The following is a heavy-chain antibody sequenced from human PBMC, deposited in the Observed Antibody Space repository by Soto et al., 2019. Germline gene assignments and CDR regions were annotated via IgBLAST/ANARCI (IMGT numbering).Heavy chain of an antibody. V-gene: IGHV3-23*01. J-gene: IGHJ6*03. Sequence: GGSLRLSCAASGFTFSSYAMSWVRQAPGKGLEWVSAISGSGGSTYYADSVKGRFTISRDNSKNTLYLQMNSLRAEDTAVYYCAKPPARLWFGEDYYMDVWGKGTTVTVSS. CDR3: AKPPARLWFGEDYYMDV. D-gene: IGHD3-10*01. CDR1: GFTFSSYA. CDR2: ISGSGGST.